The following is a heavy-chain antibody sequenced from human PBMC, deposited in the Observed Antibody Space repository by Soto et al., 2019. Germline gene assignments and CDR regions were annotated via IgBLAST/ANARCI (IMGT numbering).Heavy chain of an antibody. Sequence: GGSLRLSCAASGFTVSSNYMSWVRQAPGKGLEWVSVIYSGGSTYYADSVKGRFTISRHNSKNTLYLQMNSLRAEDTAVYYCARYVYGWSRYCTNGVCYQDGDYYYYMDVWGKGTTVTVSS. CDR3: ARYVYGWSRYCTNGVCYQDGDYYYYMDV. J-gene: IGHJ6*03. D-gene: IGHD2-8*01. CDR2: IYSGGST. CDR1: GFTVSSNY. V-gene: IGHV3-53*04.